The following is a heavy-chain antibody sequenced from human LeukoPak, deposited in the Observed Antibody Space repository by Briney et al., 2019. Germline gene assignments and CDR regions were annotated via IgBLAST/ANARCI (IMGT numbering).Heavy chain of an antibody. J-gene: IGHJ4*02. V-gene: IGHV3-30*04. D-gene: IGHD3-22*01. Sequence: PGGSLRLSCAASGFTFSSYAMQWVRQAPGKGLKWVAVTSFDGSDNYYADSVKGRFTMSRDNSKNTLYLQMHSLRPDDTAVYYCARAPGTMIVVDYWGQGTLVTVSS. CDR3: ARAPGTMIVVDY. CDR2: TSFDGSDN. CDR1: GFTFSSYA.